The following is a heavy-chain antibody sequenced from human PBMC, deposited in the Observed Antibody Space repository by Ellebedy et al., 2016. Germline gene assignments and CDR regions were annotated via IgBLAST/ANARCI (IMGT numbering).Heavy chain of an antibody. CDR2: INPSNTTM. Sequence: GGSLRLSCAASGFTFSSYSMNWVRQAPGKGLEWVSYINPSNTTMYYADSVKGRFAISRDNAKNSLYLQMNSLRAEDTAVYYCARKYGDSWDFGHWGQGTLVTVSS. CDR1: GFTFSSYS. V-gene: IGHV3-48*04. CDR3: ARKYGDSWDFGH. J-gene: IGHJ4*02. D-gene: IGHD4-17*01.